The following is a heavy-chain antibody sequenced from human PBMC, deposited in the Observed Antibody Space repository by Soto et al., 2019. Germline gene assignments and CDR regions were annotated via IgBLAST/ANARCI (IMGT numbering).Heavy chain of an antibody. CDR1: GYTFTNYG. Sequence: QVQLVQSGAEVKKPGASVKVSCKASGYTFTNYGISWVRQAPGQGLEWMGWISAYNGNTNYAHKLHGRVTMTTDTSTSTAYMELRRLRSDDTAVYYCTRVSAILSGQSIGGDYWGQGTLVTVSS. D-gene: IGHD3-9*01. CDR2: ISAYNGNT. V-gene: IGHV1-18*01. J-gene: IGHJ4*02. CDR3: TRVSAILSGQSIGGDY.